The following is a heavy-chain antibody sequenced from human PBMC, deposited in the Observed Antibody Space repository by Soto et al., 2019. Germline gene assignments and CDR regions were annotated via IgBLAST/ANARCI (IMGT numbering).Heavy chain of an antibody. Sequence: VQLVESGGGVVQPGRSLRLSCAASGFTFSSYAMHWVRQAPGKGLEWVAVISYDGSNKYYADSVKGRFTISRDNSKNTLYLQMNSLRAEDTAVYYCARDRDCSGGSCFEYYYYYGMDVWGQGTTVTVSS. D-gene: IGHD2-15*01. CDR2: ISYDGSNK. CDR1: GFTFSSYA. CDR3: ARDRDCSGGSCFEYYYYYGMDV. V-gene: IGHV3-30-3*01. J-gene: IGHJ6*02.